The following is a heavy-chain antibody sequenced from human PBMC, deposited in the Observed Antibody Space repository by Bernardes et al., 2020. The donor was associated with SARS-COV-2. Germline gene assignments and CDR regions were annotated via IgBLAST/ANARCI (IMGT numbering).Heavy chain of an antibody. CDR3: AKYYAASSSGYFDL. Sequence: GESLKISCKASGYSFTNYWIGWVRQLPGKGLEWMGIVYPGDSDTRYSPSFQGQVTISADKSISTAYLQWSSLKASDTAMYYCAKYYAASSSGYFDLWGRGTLVTVSS. CDR1: GYSFTNYW. J-gene: IGHJ2*01. CDR2: VYPGDSDT. D-gene: IGHD2-2*01. V-gene: IGHV5-51*01.